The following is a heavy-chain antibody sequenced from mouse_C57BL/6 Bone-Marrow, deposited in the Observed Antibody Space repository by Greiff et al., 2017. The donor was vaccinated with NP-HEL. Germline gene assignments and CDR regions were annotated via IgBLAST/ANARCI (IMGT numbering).Heavy chain of an antibody. CDR2: ISNLAYSI. J-gene: IGHJ4*01. V-gene: IGHV5-15*01. CDR1: GFTFSDYG. CDR3: ARGGYYYAMDY. Sequence: EVKLMESGGGLVQPRGSLKLSCAASGFTFSDYGMAWVRQAPRKGPEWVAFISNLAYSIYYADTVTGRFTISRENAKNTLYLEMSSLRSEDTAMYYCARGGYYYAMDYWGQGTSVTVSS.